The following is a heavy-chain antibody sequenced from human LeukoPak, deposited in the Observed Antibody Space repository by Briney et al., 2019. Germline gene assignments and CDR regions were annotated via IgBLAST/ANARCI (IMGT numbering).Heavy chain of an antibody. CDR1: GFTFSTFA. CDR2: ISGSADTT. Sequence: GGSLRLSCAASGFTFSTFAMNWVRQAPGKGLEWVSAISGSADTTYYADSVKGRFSISRDNYKNTVYLQMNSLRTEDTAVYYCAKGGGWLYYFDYWGQGTLVTVSS. D-gene: IGHD6-19*01. V-gene: IGHV3-23*01. CDR3: AKGGGWLYYFDY. J-gene: IGHJ4*02.